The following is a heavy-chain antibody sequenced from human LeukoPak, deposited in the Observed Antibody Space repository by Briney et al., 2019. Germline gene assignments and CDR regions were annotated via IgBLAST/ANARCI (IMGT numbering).Heavy chain of an antibody. CDR1: GGSFSGYY. J-gene: IGHJ6*03. Sequence: SETLSLTCAVYGGSFSGYYWSWIRQPPGKGLEWIGEINHSGSTNYNPSLKSRVTISVDTSKNQFSLRLNSVTAADTAVYYCARELESGYSPYYYYYMDAWGKGTTVTVSS. CDR3: ARELESGYSPYYYYYMDA. D-gene: IGHD5-12*01. CDR2: INHSGST. V-gene: IGHV4-34*01.